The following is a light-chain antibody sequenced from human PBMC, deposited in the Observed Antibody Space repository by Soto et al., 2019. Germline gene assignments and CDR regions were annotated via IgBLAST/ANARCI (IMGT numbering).Light chain of an antibody. J-gene: IGKJ1*01. CDR3: QQYNSYSEA. CDR1: QTISSW. Sequence: DIQMTQSTSTQSASVGDRVTITCRASQTISSWLAWYQQKPGKAPKRLIYKASTLKSGVPSRFSGSGSGTEFTLTISSLQPDDFATYYCQQYNSYSEAFGQGTKVDI. V-gene: IGKV1-5*03. CDR2: KAS.